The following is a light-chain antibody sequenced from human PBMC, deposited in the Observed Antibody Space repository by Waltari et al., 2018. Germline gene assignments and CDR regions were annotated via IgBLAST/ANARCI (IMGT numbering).Light chain of an antibody. CDR2: GAS. CDR1: QSVSSN. CDR3: QQYNNWPPT. V-gene: IGKV3-15*01. Sequence: DIVMTQSPATLPLSPGERATLSCTASQSVSSNLAWYQQKPGQAPRLLIYGASTRATGIPARFSGSGSGTEFTLTISSLQSEDFAVYYCQQYNNWPPTFGQGTKVEIK. J-gene: IGKJ1*01.